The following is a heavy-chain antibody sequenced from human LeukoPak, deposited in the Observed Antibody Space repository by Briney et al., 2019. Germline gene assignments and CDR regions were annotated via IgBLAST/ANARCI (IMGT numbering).Heavy chain of an antibody. V-gene: IGHV3-23*01. D-gene: IGHD4-11*01. J-gene: IGHJ4*02. CDR2: ISGSGGST. CDR3: AKDRYSNYNYFEY. Sequence: PGGSLRLSCAASGFTFSSYWMNWVRQAPGKGLEWVSGISGSGGSTYYADSVKGRFTISRDNSKNTLYLQMNSLRAEDTAVYYCAKDRYSNYNYFEYWGQGTLVTVSS. CDR1: GFTFSSYW.